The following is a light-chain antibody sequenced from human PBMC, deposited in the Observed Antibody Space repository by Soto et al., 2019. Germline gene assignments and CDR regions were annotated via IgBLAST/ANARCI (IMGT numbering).Light chain of an antibody. V-gene: IGKV4-1*01. CDR1: QSILYRSNSKNY. CDR3: QQYYTTPHT. Sequence: DIVMTQSPDSLPVSLGERATINCKSSQSILYRSNSKNYLAWYQHKSGQAPKLLIYWAFTRESGVPDRFSGSGSGTDFALTISSLQAEDVAIYYCQQYYTTPHTFGQGTKLE. CDR2: WAF. J-gene: IGKJ2*01.